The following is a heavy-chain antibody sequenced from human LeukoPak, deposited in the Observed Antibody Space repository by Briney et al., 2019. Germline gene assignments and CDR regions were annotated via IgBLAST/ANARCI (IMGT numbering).Heavy chain of an antibody. D-gene: IGHD1-14*01. V-gene: IGHV3-33*01. CDR3: ARERTGKDFDG. CDR1: GFTFRNYG. CDR2: VWYEGDIK. Sequence: GGSLRLSCAASGFTFRNYGMHWVRQAPGKGLEWVALVWYEGDIKWYADSVKGRFTISRDNSKNTLYLLMNSLRAEDTAVYYCARERTGKDFDGWGPGK. J-gene: IGHJ3*01.